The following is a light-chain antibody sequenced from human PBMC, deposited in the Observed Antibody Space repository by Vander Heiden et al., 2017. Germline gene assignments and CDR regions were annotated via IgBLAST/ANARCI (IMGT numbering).Light chain of an antibody. CDR1: QSISSW. Sequence: DIQMTQSPSTLSASVGDRVTITCRASQSISSWLAWYQQKPGKAPKLLIYKASSLESGVPSRFSGSGSGTEFTLTISSLQPDDFATYYCQQYNSYSTFGQEAKVEI. CDR3: QQYNSYST. CDR2: KAS. V-gene: IGKV1-5*03. J-gene: IGKJ1*01.